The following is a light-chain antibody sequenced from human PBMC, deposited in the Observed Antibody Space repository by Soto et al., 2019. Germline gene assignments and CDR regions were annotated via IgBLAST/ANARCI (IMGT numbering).Light chain of an antibody. CDR3: SSLTRSDTWV. Sequence: QSALTQPPSASGSPGQSVTILCTGTSSDVGGYNYVSWYRQHPGKAPQLIIYEVSNRPSGVSNRFSGSKSGNTASLTISGLQAEDEADYFCSSLTRSDTWVIGGGTKVTVL. CDR2: EVS. V-gene: IGLV2-14*01. CDR1: SSDVGGYNY. J-gene: IGLJ3*02.